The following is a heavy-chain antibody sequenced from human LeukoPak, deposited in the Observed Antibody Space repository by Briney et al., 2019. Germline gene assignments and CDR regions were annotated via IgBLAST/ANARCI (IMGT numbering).Heavy chain of an antibody. CDR3: ARDTGGWAHYDFWSGYIIPFDY. CDR1: GYTFTSYG. D-gene: IGHD3-3*01. J-gene: IGHJ4*02. V-gene: IGHV1-18*01. Sequence: ASVKVSCKASGYTFTSYGISWVRQAPGQGLEWMGWISAYNGNTNYAQKLQGRVTMTTDTSTSTAYMELRSLRSDDTAVYYWARDTGGWAHYDFWSGYIIPFDYWGQGTLVTVSS. CDR2: ISAYNGNT.